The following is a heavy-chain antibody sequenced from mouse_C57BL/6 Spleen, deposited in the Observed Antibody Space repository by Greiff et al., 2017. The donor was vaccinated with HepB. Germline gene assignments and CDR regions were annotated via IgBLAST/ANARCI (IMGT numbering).Heavy chain of an antibody. CDR1: GYTFTSYW. D-gene: IGHD1-1*01. CDR2: IHPNSGST. J-gene: IGHJ1*03. Sequence: VQLQQPGAELVKPGASVKLSCKASGYTFTSYWMHWVKQRPGQGLEWIGMIHPNSGSTNYNEKFKSKATLTVDKSSSTAYMQLSSLTSEDSAVYYCAAITTVVATGDFDVWGTGTTVTVSS. CDR3: AAITTVVATGDFDV. V-gene: IGHV1-64*01.